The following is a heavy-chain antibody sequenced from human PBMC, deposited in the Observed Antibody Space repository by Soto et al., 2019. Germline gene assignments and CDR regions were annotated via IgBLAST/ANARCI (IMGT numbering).Heavy chain of an antibody. J-gene: IGHJ4*02. D-gene: IGHD6-19*01. V-gene: IGHV1-8*01. CDR2: MNPNSGNT. CDR3: AGGGDYSSGWYGPCFDY. Sequence: QVQLVQSGTEVKKPGASVKVSCKASRYTFTSYDINWVRQATGQGLEWKGWMNPNSGNTGYAQKLQGRVTMTRNTSISTAYMELSSLRSEDTAVYYCAGGGDYSSGWYGPCFDYWGQGTLLTVSS. CDR1: RYTFTSYD.